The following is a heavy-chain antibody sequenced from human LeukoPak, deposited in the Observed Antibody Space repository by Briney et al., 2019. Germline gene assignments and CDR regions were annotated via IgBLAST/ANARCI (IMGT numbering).Heavy chain of an antibody. D-gene: IGHD6-13*01. Sequence: ASVKVSCKASGYTFTSYDINWVRQAPGQGLEWMGWISAYNGNTNYAQKLQGRVTMTTDTSTSTAYMELRSLRSDDTAVYYCARALVAAAGTEFDPWGQGTLVTVSS. V-gene: IGHV1-18*01. CDR3: ARALVAAAGTEFDP. J-gene: IGHJ5*02. CDR2: ISAYNGNT. CDR1: GYTFTSYD.